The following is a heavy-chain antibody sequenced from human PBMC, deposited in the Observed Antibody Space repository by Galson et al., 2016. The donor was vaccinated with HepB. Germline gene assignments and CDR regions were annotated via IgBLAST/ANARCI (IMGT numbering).Heavy chain of an antibody. CDR1: GFSFSTSG. D-gene: IGHD3-16*01. Sequence: SLRLSCAASGFSFSTSGMSWVRQTPGRGLEWVSGITGSGDTTHYADSVKGRFTISRDNSKNTLYSYINSLRAGDTAVYYCGKHGGFDYWGQGALVTVSS. CDR3: GKHGGFDY. J-gene: IGHJ4*02. V-gene: IGHV3-23*01. CDR2: ITGSGDTT.